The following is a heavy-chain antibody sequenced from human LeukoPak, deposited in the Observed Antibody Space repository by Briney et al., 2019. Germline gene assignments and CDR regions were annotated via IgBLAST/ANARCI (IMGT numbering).Heavy chain of an antibody. CDR2: INPNSGGT. Sequence: ASAKVSCKASGYTFTGYYMHWVRQAPGQGLEWMGWINPNSGGTNYAQKFQGRVTMTRDTSISTAYMELSRLRSDDTAVYYCARDLSVTTVTNPMTDYWGQGTLVTVSS. J-gene: IGHJ4*02. CDR1: GYTFTGYY. D-gene: IGHD4-17*01. V-gene: IGHV1-2*02. CDR3: ARDLSVTTVTNPMTDY.